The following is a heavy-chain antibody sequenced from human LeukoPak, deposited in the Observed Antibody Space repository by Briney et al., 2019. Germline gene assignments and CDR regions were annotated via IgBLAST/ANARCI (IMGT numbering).Heavy chain of an antibody. Sequence: RPSETLSLTCTVSGGSIGTYYWSWIRQPPGKGLEWIGYIYYSGSTNYNPSLKSRVTISIDTSKNQFSLKLTSVTAADTAVYYCARGTGGWYFDLWGRGTLVTVSS. V-gene: IGHV4-59*01. CDR1: GGSIGTYY. CDR3: ARGTGGWYFDL. D-gene: IGHD1/OR15-1a*01. CDR2: IYYSGST. J-gene: IGHJ2*01.